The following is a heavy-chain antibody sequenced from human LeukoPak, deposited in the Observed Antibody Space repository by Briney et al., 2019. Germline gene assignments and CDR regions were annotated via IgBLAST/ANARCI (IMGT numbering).Heavy chain of an antibody. J-gene: IGHJ4*02. Sequence: GESLKISCKGSGYSFTSYWIGWVRQMPGKGLEWMGIIYPGDSDTRYSPSFQGQVTISADKSISTAYLQWSSLKASDTAMYYCAAALYGSGSYYTFKFDYWGQGTLVTVSS. V-gene: IGHV5-51*01. CDR1: GYSFTSYW. D-gene: IGHD3-10*01. CDR3: AAALYGSGSYYTFKFDY. CDR2: IYPGDSDT.